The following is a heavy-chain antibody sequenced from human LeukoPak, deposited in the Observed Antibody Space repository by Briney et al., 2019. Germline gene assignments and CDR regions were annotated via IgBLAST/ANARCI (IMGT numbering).Heavy chain of an antibody. CDR3: ATHPGGLQSGFDN. CDR1: GYSFTSYW. D-gene: IGHD5-24*01. V-gene: IGHV5-51*01. Sequence: GESLKISCKGSGYSFTSYWIGWVRQMPGKGLEYMGIIHPGDSDTRYSPSFQGQVTISVDRSSSTAYLQSSRLKASDTALYYCATHPGGLQSGFDNWGQGTLVTVSS. J-gene: IGHJ4*02. CDR2: IHPGDSDT.